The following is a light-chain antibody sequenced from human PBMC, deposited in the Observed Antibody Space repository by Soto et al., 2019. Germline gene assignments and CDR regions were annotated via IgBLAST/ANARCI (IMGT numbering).Light chain of an antibody. J-gene: IGLJ1*01. CDR2: SHN. CDR3: AAWDDSLNGRV. V-gene: IGLV1-44*01. Sequence: QAVVTQPPSASGTPGQRVTISCSGSSSNIGSNTVNWYQQLPGTAPKLLIYSHNQRPSGVPDRFSGSKSGTSASLAISGLQSEDEADYYCAAWDDSLNGRVFGTGTKLTVL. CDR1: SSNIGSNT.